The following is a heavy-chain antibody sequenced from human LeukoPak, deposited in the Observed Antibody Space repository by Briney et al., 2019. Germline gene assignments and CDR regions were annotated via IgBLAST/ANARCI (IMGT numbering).Heavy chain of an antibody. V-gene: IGHV4-38-2*02. Sequence: SETLSLTCSVSGYSLSSGFYWAWIRQSPGKGLEWIGNIYHSGNTYQSPSLKSRATMSVDAYKNEFSLRLTSVTAADTAVYYCARAERYVDSLSSSGGLWEYKFDHWGQGALVTVSS. J-gene: IGHJ4*02. CDR2: IYHSGNT. D-gene: IGHD3-9*01. CDR3: ARAERYVDSLSSSGGLWEYKFDH. CDR1: GYSLSSGFY.